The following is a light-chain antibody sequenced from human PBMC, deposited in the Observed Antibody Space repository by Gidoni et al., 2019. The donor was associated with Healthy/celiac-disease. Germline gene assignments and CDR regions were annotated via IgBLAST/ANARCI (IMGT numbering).Light chain of an antibody. J-gene: IGKJ4*01. Sequence: EIVLTQSPGTLSLSPGESATLSCRASQSVSSSYLAWYQQKPGQAPRLLLYGASSRATGVPDRFSGSGSATDFTLTISRLEPEDFAVYYCQQYGSSPPLTFGGGTKVEIK. V-gene: IGKV3-20*01. CDR3: QQYGSSPPLT. CDR1: QSVSSSY. CDR2: GAS.